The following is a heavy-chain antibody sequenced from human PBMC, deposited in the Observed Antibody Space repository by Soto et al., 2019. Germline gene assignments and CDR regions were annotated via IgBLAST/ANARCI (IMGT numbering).Heavy chain of an antibody. CDR1: GGSVSSGNYY. V-gene: IGHV4-61*01. J-gene: IGHJ4*02. D-gene: IGHD2-15*01. CDR3: AREPRNCRDGSCLSFDL. CDR2: VYYSGGT. Sequence: KTSETLSLTCSVSGGSVSSGNYYWNWIRQPPGKGLEWIGYVYYSGGTTYNPSLKSRVTISVDTSKNQFSLKLTSVTAADAAVYYCAREPRNCRDGSCLSFDLWGQGTLVTVSS.